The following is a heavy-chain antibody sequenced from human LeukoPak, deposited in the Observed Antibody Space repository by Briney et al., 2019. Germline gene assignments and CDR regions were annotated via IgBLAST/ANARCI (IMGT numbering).Heavy chain of an antibody. J-gene: IGHJ4*02. V-gene: IGHV3-30*02. D-gene: IGHD4-17*01. CDR1: GFTFSSYG. CDR3: AKDNDAYGDSYFDS. Sequence: GGSLRLSCAASGFTFSSYGMHWVRQAPGKGLEWVAFIRYDGSNKYYADSVKGRFTISRDNAKNTVYLQMDSLRVEDTAIYYCAKDNDAYGDSYFDSWGQGTLVTVSS. CDR2: IRYDGSNK.